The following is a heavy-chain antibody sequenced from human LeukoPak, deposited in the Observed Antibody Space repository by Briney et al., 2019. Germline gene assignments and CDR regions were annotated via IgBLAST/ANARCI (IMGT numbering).Heavy chain of an antibody. V-gene: IGHV3-48*04. J-gene: IGHJ3*02. D-gene: IGHD3-16*01. Sequence: GDSLRLSCAASGFTFTKYWMTWVRQAPGKGLEWVSYISSSSSTIYYADSVKGRFTISRDNAKNSLYLQMNSLRAEDTAVYYCARDFDYVWGSSPDAFDIWGQGTMVTVSS. CDR1: GFTFTKYW. CDR2: ISSSSSTI. CDR3: ARDFDYVWGSSPDAFDI.